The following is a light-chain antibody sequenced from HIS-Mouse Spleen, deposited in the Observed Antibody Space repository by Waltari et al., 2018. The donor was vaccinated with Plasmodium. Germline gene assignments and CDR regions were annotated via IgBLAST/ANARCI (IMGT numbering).Light chain of an antibody. J-gene: IGLJ3*02. CDR2: DAS. CDR3: CSYAGSYTWV. CDR1: SSTVGGYYY. V-gene: IGLV2-11*01. Sequence: QSALTQPRSVSGSPGQSVTISCTGPSSTVGGYYYVSWYQQHPGKDPKLMIYDASKRPAVVPDRFSGSKSGNTASLTISGRQAEDEADYYCCSYAGSYTWVFGGGTKLTVL.